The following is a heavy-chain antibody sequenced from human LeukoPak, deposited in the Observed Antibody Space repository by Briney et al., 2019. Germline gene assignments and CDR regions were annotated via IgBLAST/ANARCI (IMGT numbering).Heavy chain of an antibody. J-gene: IGHJ4*02. CDR2: IYYSGST. Sequence: PSETLSLTCTVSGGSISSYHWSWIRQPPGKGLEWIGSIYYSGSTYYNPSLKSRVTISVDTSKNQFSLKLSSVTAADTAVYYCASLTGELQLSCWGQGTLVTVSS. D-gene: IGHD5-24*01. V-gene: IGHV4-59*12. CDR1: GGSISSYH. CDR3: ASLTGELQLSC.